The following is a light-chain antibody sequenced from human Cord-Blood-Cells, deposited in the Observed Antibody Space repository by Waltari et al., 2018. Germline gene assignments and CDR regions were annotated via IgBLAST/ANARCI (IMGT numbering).Light chain of an antibody. CDR3: QQSYSTPYT. V-gene: IGKV1-39*01. Sequence: IQITQSPSSLSASVGGRVTITSPASQSSSSYLNWYQQKPGKAPKLLIYAASSWQSAVPSRFRGSGSGTDGTLTISRLQPEDFATYYGQQSYSTPYTFGQGTKLEI. CDR2: AAS. J-gene: IGKJ2*01. CDR1: QSSSSY.